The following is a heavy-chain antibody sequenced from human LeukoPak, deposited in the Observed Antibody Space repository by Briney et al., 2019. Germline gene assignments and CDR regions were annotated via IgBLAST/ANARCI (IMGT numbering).Heavy chain of an antibody. J-gene: IGHJ1*01. CDR1: GFTFSSYA. D-gene: IGHD3-22*01. V-gene: IGHV3-23*01. CDR2: ISVSATNT. CDR3: ATITSMRVVLIS. Sequence: GGSLRLSCAASGFTFSSYAMSWVRQAPGKGLEWVSTISVSATNTYYADSVKGRFTISRDNSKNTLYLQMNSLRADDTAVYYCATITSMRVVLISWGQGTLVTVSS.